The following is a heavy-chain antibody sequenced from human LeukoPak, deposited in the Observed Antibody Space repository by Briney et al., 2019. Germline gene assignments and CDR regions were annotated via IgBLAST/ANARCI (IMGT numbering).Heavy chain of an antibody. CDR1: GFTFSSYA. V-gene: IGHV3-23*01. CDR2: ISGSGGST. Sequence: GGSLRLSCAASGFTFSSYAMSWVRQAPGKGLEWVSAISGSGGSTYYADSVKGRFTISRDNSKNTLYLQMNSLRAEDTAVYYCAKDLPYRYYYDSSGYHWFDYWGQGTLVTVSS. J-gene: IGHJ4*02. D-gene: IGHD3-22*01. CDR3: AKDLPYRYYYDSSGYHWFDY.